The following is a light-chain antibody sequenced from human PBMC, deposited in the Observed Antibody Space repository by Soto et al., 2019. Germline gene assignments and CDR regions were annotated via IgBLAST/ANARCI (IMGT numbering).Light chain of an antibody. CDR2: GAS. CDR1: QSVGRTF. Sequence: EIVLTQSPGTLSLSPGESTTLSCRASQSVGRTFLAWYQQKPGRAPRLLSHGASYRATGVPDRFSGSGSETDFTLTISRLETEDFAVYYCHQYAASPLTFGGGTKVEIK. CDR3: HQYAASPLT. V-gene: IGKV3-20*01. J-gene: IGKJ4*01.